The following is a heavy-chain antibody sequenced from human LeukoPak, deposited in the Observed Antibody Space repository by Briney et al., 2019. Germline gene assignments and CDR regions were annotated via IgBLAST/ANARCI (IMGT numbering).Heavy chain of an antibody. Sequence: GGSLRLSCAASGFTFSSYAMSWVRQAPGKGREWVSAISGSGGSTYYADSVKGRFTISRDNSKNTLYLQMNSLRAEDTAVYYCARFSGRTVIDLAYDYWGQGTLVTVSS. CDR2: ISGSGGST. J-gene: IGHJ4*02. D-gene: IGHD3-10*01. CDR3: ARFSGRTVIDLAYDY. V-gene: IGHV3-23*01. CDR1: GFTFSSYA.